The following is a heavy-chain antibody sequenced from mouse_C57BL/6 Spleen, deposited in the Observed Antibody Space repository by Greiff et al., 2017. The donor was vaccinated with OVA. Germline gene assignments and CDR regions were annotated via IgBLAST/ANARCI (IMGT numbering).Heavy chain of an antibody. CDR3: ARSRVGYYGEDYFDY. J-gene: IGHJ2*01. CDR2: INPSTGGT. V-gene: IGHV1-43*01. Sequence: EVQLQQSGPELVKPGASVKISCKASGYSFTGYYMHWVKQSSEKSLEWIGEINPSTGGTSYNQKFKGKATLTVDKSSSTAYMQLKSLTSEDSAVYYCARSRVGYYGEDYFDYWGQGTTLTVSS. D-gene: IGHD1-1*01. CDR1: GYSFTGYY.